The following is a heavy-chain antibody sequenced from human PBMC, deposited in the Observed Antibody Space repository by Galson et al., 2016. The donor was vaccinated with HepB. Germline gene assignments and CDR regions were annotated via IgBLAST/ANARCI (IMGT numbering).Heavy chain of an antibody. V-gene: IGHV3-7*01. Sequence: SLRLSCAVSGFTFRSYWMSWVRQAPGRGLGWVANIKQDGSEKYYLDSVKGRFTISRDNARHSLYLEMNSLRGEDTAMYYCARDYVPGAWGQGVLVTVSS. CDR1: GFTFRSYW. CDR2: IKQDGSEK. CDR3: ARDYVPGA. J-gene: IGHJ5*02. D-gene: IGHD3-10*01.